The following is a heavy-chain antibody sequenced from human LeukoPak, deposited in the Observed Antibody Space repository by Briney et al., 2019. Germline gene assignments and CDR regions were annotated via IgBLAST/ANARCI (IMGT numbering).Heavy chain of an antibody. CDR3: ARGATMIVVVITTPIDY. CDR1: GFTFSSYW. CDR2: IKQDGSEK. D-gene: IGHD3-22*01. V-gene: IGHV3-7*01. Sequence: PGGSLRLSCAASGFTFSSYWMSWVRQAPGKGLEWVANIKQDGSEKYYVDSVKGRFTISRDNSKNTLYLQMNSLRAEDTAVYYCARGATMIVVVITTPIDYWGQGTLVTVSS. J-gene: IGHJ4*02.